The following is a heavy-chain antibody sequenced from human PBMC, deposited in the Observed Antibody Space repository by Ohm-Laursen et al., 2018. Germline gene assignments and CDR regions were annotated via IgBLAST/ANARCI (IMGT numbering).Heavy chain of an antibody. CDR1: GGSISGYY. CDR2: IYPSGST. CDR3: ARHSRVTYSSGWLDY. J-gene: IGHJ4*02. V-gene: IGHV4-59*08. D-gene: IGHD6-19*01. Sequence: SDTLSLTCTVSGGSISGYYWSWIRQPPGKGLEWIGYIYPSGSTNYNPSVKSRVTISEDTSKNQFSLKLSSVTAADTAVYYCARHSRVTYSSGWLDYWGQGTLVTVSS.